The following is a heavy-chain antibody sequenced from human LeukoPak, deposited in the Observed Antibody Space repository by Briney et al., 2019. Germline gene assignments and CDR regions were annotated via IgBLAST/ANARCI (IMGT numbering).Heavy chain of an antibody. CDR1: GFTFSSYG. Sequence: PGGSLRLSCAASGFTFSSYGMHWVRQAPGKGLEWVAVISYDGSNKYYADSVKGRFTISRDNSKNTLYLQMNSLRAGDTAVYYCAKDYGDGYKPDYWGQGTLVTVSS. CDR3: AKDYGDGYKPDY. J-gene: IGHJ4*02. CDR2: ISYDGSNK. V-gene: IGHV3-30*18. D-gene: IGHD5-24*01.